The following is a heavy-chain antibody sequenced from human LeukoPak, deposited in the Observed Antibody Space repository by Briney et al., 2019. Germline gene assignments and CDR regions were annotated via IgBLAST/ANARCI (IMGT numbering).Heavy chain of an antibody. V-gene: IGHV4-38-2*01. CDR2: INHSGST. J-gene: IGHJ4*02. Sequence: TETLSLTRAVSGYSISSGYYWGWIRQPPGKGLEWIGEINHSGSTNYNPSLKSRVTISVDTSKNQFSLKLSSVTAADTAVYYCARASGRVAYDFDYWGQGTLVTVSS. CDR3: ARASGRVAYDFDY. CDR1: GYSISSGYY. D-gene: IGHD3-16*01.